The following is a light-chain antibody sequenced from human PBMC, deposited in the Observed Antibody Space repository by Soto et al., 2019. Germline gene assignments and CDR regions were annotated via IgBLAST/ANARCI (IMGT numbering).Light chain of an antibody. CDR2: DAS. CDR3: QQRSNWRFT. V-gene: IGKV3-11*01. J-gene: IGKJ3*01. Sequence: EIVLTQSPATLSLSPGERATLSCRASQSISSYLAWYQQKPGQAPRLLIYDASNRATGIPARFSGSGSGTDFTLTISRLEPEDFAVYYWQQRSNWRFTFGPGTKVDIK. CDR1: QSISSY.